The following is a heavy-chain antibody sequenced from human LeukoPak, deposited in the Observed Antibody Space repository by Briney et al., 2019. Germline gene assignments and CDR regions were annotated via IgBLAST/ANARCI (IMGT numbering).Heavy chain of an antibody. CDR1: GYTLTELS. Sequence: ASVKVSCKVSGYTLTELSMHWVRQAPGQGPEWMGVISPSGGSTTYAQKFQGRVTLTRDMSTSTDYLELSSLRSEDTAVYYCATLYGSARGAFDSWGQGTLVTVSS. D-gene: IGHD3-10*01. CDR3: ATLYGSARGAFDS. V-gene: IGHV1-46*01. CDR2: ISPSGGST. J-gene: IGHJ4*02.